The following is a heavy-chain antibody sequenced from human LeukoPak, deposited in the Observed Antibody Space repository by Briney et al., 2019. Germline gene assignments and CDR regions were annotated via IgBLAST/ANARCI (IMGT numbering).Heavy chain of an antibody. V-gene: IGHV3-23*01. CDR2: IGGSGGST. CDR3: AKNHYDSSGYYHFDY. Sequence: GGSLRLSCAASGFTFSTYAMSWVRQAPGKGLEWVSVIGGSGGSTYYADSVKGRFTISRDNSKNTLYMQMNSLRAEDTAVYYCAKNHYDSSGYYHFDYWGQGTLVTVSS. D-gene: IGHD3-22*01. CDR1: GFTFSTYA. J-gene: IGHJ4*02.